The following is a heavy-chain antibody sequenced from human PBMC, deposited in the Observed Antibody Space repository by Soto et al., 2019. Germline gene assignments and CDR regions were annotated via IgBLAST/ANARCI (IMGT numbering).Heavy chain of an antibody. Sequence: PSETLSLTCTVSGGSISSGDYYWSWIRQPPGKGLEWIGYIYYSGSTYYNPSLKSRVTISVDTSKNQFSLKLSSVTAADTAVYYCARDFCGGDCYSQRYYYYYGMDVWGQGTTVTVSS. CDR1: GGSISSGDYY. D-gene: IGHD2-21*02. J-gene: IGHJ6*02. CDR2: IYYSGST. CDR3: ARDFCGGDCYSQRYYYYYGMDV. V-gene: IGHV4-30-4*01.